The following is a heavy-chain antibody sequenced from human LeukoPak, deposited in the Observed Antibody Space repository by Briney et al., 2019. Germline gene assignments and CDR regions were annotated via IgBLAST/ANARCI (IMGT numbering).Heavy chain of an antibody. V-gene: IGHV4-30-4*07. CDR1: GGSLRSGGYS. CDR2: IFYNGNT. Sequence: SQTLSLTCAVSGGSLRSGGYSWSWIRQPPGKGLEWIGYIFYNGNTHYNPSLKSRLTMSVDTSKNQVFLRLNSVTAADTAGYYCAREPTYCSGGSCYSGGGWFDPWGQGILVTVSS. D-gene: IGHD2-15*01. J-gene: IGHJ5*02. CDR3: AREPTYCSGGSCYSGGGWFDP.